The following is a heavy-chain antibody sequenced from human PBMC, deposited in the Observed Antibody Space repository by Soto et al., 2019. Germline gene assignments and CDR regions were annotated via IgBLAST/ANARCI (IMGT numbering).Heavy chain of an antibody. CDR2: IKQDGSEK. J-gene: IGHJ4*02. D-gene: IGHD5-18*01. CDR3: AREDTAMVSDY. V-gene: IGHV3-7*01. CDR1: GFTFSSYW. Sequence: VGSLRLSCAASGFTFSSYWMSWVRQAPGKGLEWVANIKQDGSEKYYVDSVKGRFTISRDNAKNSLYLQMNSLRAEDTAVYYCAREDTAMVSDYWGQGTLVTVSS.